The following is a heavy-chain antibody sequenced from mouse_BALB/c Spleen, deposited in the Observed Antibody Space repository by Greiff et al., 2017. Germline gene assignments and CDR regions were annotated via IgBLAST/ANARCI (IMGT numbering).Heavy chain of an antibody. V-gene: IGHV3-8*02. Sequence: EVQLQESGPSLVKPSQTLSLTCSVTGDSITSGYWNWIRKFPGNKLEYMRYISYSGSTYYNPSLKSRISITRDTSKNQYYLQLNSVTTEDTATYYCARPGYDGGDAMDYWGQGTSVTVSS. D-gene: IGHD2-2*01. J-gene: IGHJ4*01. CDR2: ISYSGST. CDR1: GDSITSGY. CDR3: ARPGYDGGDAMDY.